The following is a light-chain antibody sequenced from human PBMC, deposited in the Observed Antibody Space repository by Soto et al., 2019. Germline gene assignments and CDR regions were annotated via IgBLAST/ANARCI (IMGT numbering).Light chain of an antibody. J-gene: IGKJ1*01. V-gene: IGKV3-20*01. CDR2: DAF. CDR1: QSFSTSY. Sequence: ESVWTQSAGTRTFSPGERATLSCRASQSFSTSYVAWYQQKFGQAPRLLIYDAFSRATGIPDRFSASGSGTDFTLTISRLEPEDFAVYYCQQYGSPPWTFGQRSKVDVK. CDR3: QQYGSPPWT.